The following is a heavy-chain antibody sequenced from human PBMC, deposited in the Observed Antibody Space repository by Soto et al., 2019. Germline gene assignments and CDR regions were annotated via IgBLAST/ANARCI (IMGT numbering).Heavy chain of an antibody. J-gene: IGHJ6*02. CDR1: GFTFSSYG. V-gene: IGHV3-33*01. D-gene: IGHD3-10*01. CDR2: IWYDGSNK. Sequence: LRLSCAASGFTFSSYGMHWVRQAPGKGLGWVAVIWYDGSNKYYADSVKGRFTTSRDNSKNTLYLQMNSLRAEDTAVYYCARDLPGSGSYYIGPYGMDVWGQGTTVTVSS. CDR3: ARDLPGSGSYYIGPYGMDV.